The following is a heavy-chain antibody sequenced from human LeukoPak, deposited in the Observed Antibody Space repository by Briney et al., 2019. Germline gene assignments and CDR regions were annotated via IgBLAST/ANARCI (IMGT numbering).Heavy chain of an antibody. V-gene: IGHV3-9*01. D-gene: IGHD6-13*01. CDR2: ISWNSGSI. Sequence: PGGSLRLSCAASGFTFDDYAMHWVRQAPGKGLEWVSGISWNSGSIGYADSVKGRFTIFRDNAKNSLYLQMNSLRAEDTALYYCATFRAGFDYWGQGTLVTVSS. CDR3: ATFRAGFDY. J-gene: IGHJ4*02. CDR1: GFTFDDYA.